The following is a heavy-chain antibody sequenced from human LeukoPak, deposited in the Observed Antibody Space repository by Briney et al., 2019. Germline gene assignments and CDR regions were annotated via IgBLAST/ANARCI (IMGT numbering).Heavy chain of an antibody. CDR1: GYTFTGYY. D-gene: IGHD3-10*01. CDR2: INPNSGDT. J-gene: IGHJ4*02. CDR3: AQFGDKYVFDY. V-gene: IGHV1-2*02. Sequence: ASVKVSCKASGYTFTGYYMHWVRQAPGQGLEWMGWINPNSGDTNYAQKFQGRVTMTRDTSINTAYMELSRLRSDDTAVYYCAQFGDKYVFDYWGQGTVVTVSS.